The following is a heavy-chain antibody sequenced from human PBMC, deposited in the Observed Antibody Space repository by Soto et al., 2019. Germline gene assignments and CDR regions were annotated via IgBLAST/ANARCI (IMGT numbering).Heavy chain of an antibody. CDR3: ARLGAISAAAPFA. D-gene: IGHD6-13*01. Sequence: SETLSLPCTVSGGSISSSHYYWGWIRQPPGKGLEWIASIYYGGSTYYNPSLKSRVTISVDTSKKQFSLKLNSVTAADTAVYYCARLGAISAAAPFAWGQGTLVTVSS. CDR1: GGSISSSHYY. CDR2: IYYGGST. J-gene: IGHJ5*02. V-gene: IGHV4-39*01.